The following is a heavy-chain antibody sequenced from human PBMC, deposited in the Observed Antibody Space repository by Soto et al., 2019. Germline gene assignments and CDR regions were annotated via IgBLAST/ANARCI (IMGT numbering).Heavy chain of an antibody. Sequence: EVQLVESGGGLIQPGGSLRLSCAVSGFTVSNNYMSWVRQAPGKGLEGVSVIYSGGYTAYGDSVKGRFTISRDNSKNTLFHQKKRRGAERPAVYYWAAGAGGGGYWGQGTLVTVSS. V-gene: IGHV3-53*01. CDR1: GFTVSNNY. CDR2: IYSGGYT. J-gene: IGHJ4*02. CDR3: AAGAGGGGY. D-gene: IGHD3-10*01.